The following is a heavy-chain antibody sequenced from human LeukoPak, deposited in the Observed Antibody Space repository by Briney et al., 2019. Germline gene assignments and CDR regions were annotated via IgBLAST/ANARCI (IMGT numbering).Heavy chain of an antibody. Sequence: ASVKVSCKVSGHTLTKVSMHWVRQAPGKGLEWMGGFDPEDGERIYAQKFQGRVTMTEDTFTDTAYMELSNLRSEDTAVYYCARGALTYYYDSSGYYTGDYWGQGTLVTVSS. J-gene: IGHJ4*02. D-gene: IGHD3-22*01. CDR3: ARGALTYYYDSSGYYTGDY. V-gene: IGHV1-24*01. CDR2: FDPEDGER. CDR1: GHTLTKVS.